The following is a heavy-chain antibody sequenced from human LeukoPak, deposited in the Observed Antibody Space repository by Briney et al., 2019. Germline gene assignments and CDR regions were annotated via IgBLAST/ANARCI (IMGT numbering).Heavy chain of an antibody. CDR2: IWYDGTNK. J-gene: IGHJ4*02. V-gene: IGHV3-33*01. CDR1: GLCFSSYG. D-gene: IGHD5-18*01. CDR3: ARDQRGFSYSKYYFDY. Sequence: PGGSLRLSCAASGLCFSSYGMHWVRQAPATGLEGVAVIWYDGTNKYYADSVKGRFTISRDNSKNTLYLQMNSLRAEDKAVYYCARDQRGFSYSKYYFDYWGQGTLVSVSS.